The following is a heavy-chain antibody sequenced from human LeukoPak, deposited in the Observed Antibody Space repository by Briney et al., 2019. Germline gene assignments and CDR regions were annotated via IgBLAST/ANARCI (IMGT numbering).Heavy chain of an antibody. V-gene: IGHV4-34*01. CDR3: ARGVKYQLLLNWFDP. Sequence: SETLSLTCAVYGGSFSGYYWSWIRHPPGKGLEWIGEINHSGSTNYNPSLKSRVTISVDTSKNQFSLKLSSMTAADTAVYYCARGVKYQLLLNWFDPWGQGTLVTVSS. CDR2: INHSGST. CDR1: GGSFSGYY. D-gene: IGHD2-2*01. J-gene: IGHJ5*02.